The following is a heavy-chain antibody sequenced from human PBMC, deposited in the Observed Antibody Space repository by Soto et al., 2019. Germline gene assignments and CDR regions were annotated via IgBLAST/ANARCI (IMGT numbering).Heavy chain of an antibody. CDR3: ARLVVNSGYDL. Sequence: QVQLVQSGAEVKKPGSSVKVSCKASGGTFSSSPITWVRQAAGQGLEWMGRIIPSLGRANYAQKCQGRVTITADKATSTAYMELSSLISEDTAVYYCARLVVNSGYDLWGQGTRVPVS. D-gene: IGHD5-12*01. CDR1: GGTFSSSP. J-gene: IGHJ4*02. V-gene: IGHV1-69*02. CDR2: IIPSLGRA.